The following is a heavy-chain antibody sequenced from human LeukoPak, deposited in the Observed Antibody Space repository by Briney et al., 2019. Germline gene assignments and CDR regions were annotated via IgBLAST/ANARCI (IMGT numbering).Heavy chain of an antibody. D-gene: IGHD1-26*01. CDR3: ARDQVGATGGY. V-gene: IGHV4-38-2*02. J-gene: IGHJ4*02. CDR2: IYHSGST. Sequence: PSETLSLTCTVSGYSISSGYYWGWIRQPPGKGLEWIGSIYHSGSTYYNPSLKSRVTISVDTSKNQFSLKLSSVTAADTAVYYCARDQVGATGGYWGQGTLVTVSS. CDR1: GYSISSGYY.